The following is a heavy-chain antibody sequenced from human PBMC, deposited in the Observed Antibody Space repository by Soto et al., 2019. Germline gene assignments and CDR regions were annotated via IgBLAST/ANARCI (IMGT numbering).Heavy chain of an antibody. CDR1: GYTFTIYC. Sequence: ASVKVSCKASGYTFTIYCISWVRQAPGQGLEWMGWISAYNGNTNYAQKLQGRVTMTTDTSTSTAYMELRSLRSDDTAVYYCARDRRGCTNGVCYYFDYWGQGTLVTVSS. J-gene: IGHJ4*02. CDR3: ARDRRGCTNGVCYYFDY. V-gene: IGHV1-18*01. CDR2: ISAYNGNT. D-gene: IGHD2-8*01.